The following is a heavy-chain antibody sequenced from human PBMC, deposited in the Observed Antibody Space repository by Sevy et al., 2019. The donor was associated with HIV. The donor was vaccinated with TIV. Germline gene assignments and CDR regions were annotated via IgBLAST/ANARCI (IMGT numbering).Heavy chain of an antibody. V-gene: IGHV3-53*01. CDR2: LYSDGST. Sequence: GGSLRLSCAASGFTVSSNYMSWVRQAPGKGLEWVSILYSDGSTYYADSVKGRFTISRDNSQNTLYLQMNSLRAEDTAVYYCATAMYDKRCQHWGQGTLVTVSS. J-gene: IGHJ1*01. D-gene: IGHD3-9*01. CDR1: GFTVSSNY. CDR3: ATAMYDKRCQH.